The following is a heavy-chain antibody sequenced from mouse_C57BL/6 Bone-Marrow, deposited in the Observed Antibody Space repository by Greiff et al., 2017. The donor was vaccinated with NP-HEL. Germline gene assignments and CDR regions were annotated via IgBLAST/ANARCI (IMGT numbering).Heavy chain of an antibody. Sequence: EVQVVESGGDLVKPGGSLKLSCAASGFTFSSYGMSWVRQTPDKRLEWVATISSGGSYTYYPDSVKGRFTISRDNAKNTRYLQMSSLKSEDTAMYYCARPSFYYYGSSYPFAYWGQGTLVTVSA. D-gene: IGHD1-1*01. CDR1: GFTFSSYG. CDR3: ARPSFYYYGSSYPFAY. V-gene: IGHV5-6*01. CDR2: ISSGGSYT. J-gene: IGHJ3*01.